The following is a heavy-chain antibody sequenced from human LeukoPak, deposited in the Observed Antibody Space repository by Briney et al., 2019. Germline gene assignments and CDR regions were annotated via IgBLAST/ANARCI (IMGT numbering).Heavy chain of an antibody. D-gene: IGHD3-10*01. V-gene: IGHV4-59*08. Sequence: PSETLSLTCNISGGSIRSYYWSWIRQPPGKGLEWIGYIYYSGSTNYNPSLKSRVTISVDTPKNHFSLKLSSVTAADTDVYYCAQSLGASTWFGNWFDPWGQGTLVTVSS. J-gene: IGHJ5*02. CDR1: GGSIRSYY. CDR3: AQSLGASTWFGNWFDP. CDR2: IYYSGST.